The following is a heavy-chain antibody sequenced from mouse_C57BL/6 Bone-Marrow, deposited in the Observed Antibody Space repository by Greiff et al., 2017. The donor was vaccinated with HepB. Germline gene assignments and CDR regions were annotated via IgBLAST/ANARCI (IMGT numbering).Heavy chain of an antibody. J-gene: IGHJ3*01. V-gene: IGHV14-3*01. CDR2: IDPANGNT. CDR1: GFNIKDYY. CDR3: APSFAY. Sequence: EVQLQQSGAELVKPGASVKLSCTASGFNIKDYYMHWVKQRPEQGLEWIGRIDPANGNTKYAPKFQGKATITADTSSNTAYLQLSSLTSEDTAIYYCAPSFAYWGQGTLVTVSA.